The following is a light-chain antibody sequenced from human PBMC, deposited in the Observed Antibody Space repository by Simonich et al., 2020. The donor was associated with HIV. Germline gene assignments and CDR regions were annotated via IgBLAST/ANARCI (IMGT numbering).Light chain of an antibody. CDR3: SSYTTYTTQAV. Sequence: QSALTQPPSASGSPGQSVTISCTGTSSVVGSYSLVSCYQQHPGKAPKLMIYEDSKRPSGVANRFSASKSGNTASLTISGLQAEDEADYYCSSYTTYTTQAVFGGGTQLTVL. J-gene: IGLJ7*01. CDR2: EDS. V-gene: IGLV2-14*02. CDR1: SSVVGSYSL.